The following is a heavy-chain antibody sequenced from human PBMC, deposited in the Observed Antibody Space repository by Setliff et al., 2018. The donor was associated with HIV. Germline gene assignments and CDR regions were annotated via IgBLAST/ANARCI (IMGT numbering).Heavy chain of an antibody. J-gene: IGHJ4*02. Sequence: GGSLRLSCEASEFTFSDSWMHWVRQVPGQGLVWVSTINEDGSEKYYMDSVKGRFTISRDNAENSLFLQMNSLRAEDTAIYYCALLWPFDYWGQGALVTVSS. CDR1: EFTFSDSW. D-gene: IGHD3-10*01. CDR3: ALLWPFDY. CDR2: INEDGSEK. V-gene: IGHV3-7*03.